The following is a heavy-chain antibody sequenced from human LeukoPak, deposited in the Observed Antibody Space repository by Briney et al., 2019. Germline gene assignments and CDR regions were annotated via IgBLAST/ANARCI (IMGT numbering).Heavy chain of an antibody. CDR1: GFTFSSYW. CDR3: ARDHAVVVPAAIRYYYYYMDV. V-gene: IGHV3-7*01. Sequence: GGSLRLSCAASGFTFSSYWMSWVRQAPGKGLEWVANIKQDGSEKYYVDSVKGRFTISRDNAKNSLYLQMNSLRAEDTAVYYCARDHAVVVPAAIRYYYYYMDVGGKGTTVTVSS. J-gene: IGHJ6*03. CDR2: IKQDGSEK. D-gene: IGHD2-2*02.